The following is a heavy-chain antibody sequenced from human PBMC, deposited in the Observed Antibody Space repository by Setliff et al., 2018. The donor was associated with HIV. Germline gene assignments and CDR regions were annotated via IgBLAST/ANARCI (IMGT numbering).Heavy chain of an antibody. J-gene: IGHJ4*02. CDR2: IYYSGAT. D-gene: IGHD2-15*01. CDR1: GDSISSGGYY. Sequence: PSETLSLTCTVSGDSISSGGYYWSWIRQLPGKGLEWIGYIYYSGATYYNPSLKNRVTISLDTSKSQFSLKLTSMTAADTAMYFCARGKDPGLYFDNWRQVMLVTVSS. V-gene: IGHV4-31*03. CDR3: ARGKDPGLYFDN.